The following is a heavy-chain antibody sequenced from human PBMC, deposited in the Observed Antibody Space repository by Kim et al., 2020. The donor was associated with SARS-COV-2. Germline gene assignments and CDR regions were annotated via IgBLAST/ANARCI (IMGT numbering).Heavy chain of an antibody. CDR3: AKGSGITSRYGGTDAFDM. D-gene: IGHD3-10*01. Sequence: GGSLRLSCAASGFTFSNYGMNWVRQAPGKGLEWVSSISGSGGFTYYADSVKGRFTISRDNSKNTLYLQMNSLRAEDTAVYYCAKGSGITSRYGGTDAFDMWGQGTKVTVSP. V-gene: IGHV3-23*01. J-gene: IGHJ3*02. CDR2: ISGSGGFT. CDR1: GFTFSNYG.